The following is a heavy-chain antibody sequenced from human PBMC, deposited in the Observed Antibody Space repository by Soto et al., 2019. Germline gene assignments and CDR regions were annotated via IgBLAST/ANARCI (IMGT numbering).Heavy chain of an antibody. V-gene: IGHV1-2*02. CDR3: ARSLTEGYCTITGCYTRPLYGMDV. CDR2: INPNRGGT. D-gene: IGHD2-2*02. CDR1: GYTFSGYY. Sequence: QEQLVQSGAEVKKPGASVKVSCKASGYTFSGYYIHWLRQAPGQGLEWMGWINPNRGGTNYAQKFQGRVTVTRDPPTSTAYMELSRLTSDDTAVYYCARSLTEGYCTITGCYTRPLYGMDVWGQGTTVTVSS. J-gene: IGHJ6*02.